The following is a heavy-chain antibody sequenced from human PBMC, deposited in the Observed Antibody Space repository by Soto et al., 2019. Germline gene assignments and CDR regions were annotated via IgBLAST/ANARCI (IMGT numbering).Heavy chain of an antibody. J-gene: IGHJ4*02. V-gene: IGHV3-48*02. CDR3: GRDGREYSGFDPDY. D-gene: IGHD5-12*01. CDR2: ISSSSNTI. Sequence: EVQLVESGGGLVQPGGSLRLSCAASGFTFSNYAMDWVRQAPGKGLEWVSYISSSSNTIYYADSVKGRFTISRDNAKSSLYLQMNSLRDEDTAVYYCGRDGREYSGFDPDYWGQGTLVTVSS. CDR1: GFTFSNYA.